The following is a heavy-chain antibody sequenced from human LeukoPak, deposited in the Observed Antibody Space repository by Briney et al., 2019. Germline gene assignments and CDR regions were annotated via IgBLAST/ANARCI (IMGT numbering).Heavy chain of an antibody. CDR2: IRSSSSYI. J-gene: IGHJ5*02. CDR3: ARDDEYCSSTSCYPNNWFDP. D-gene: IGHD2-2*01. Sequence: PGGSLTLSCAASGLTFSSYSMNWVRQAPGKGREWVSSIRSSSSYIYYADSVKGRFTISRDNAKNSLYLQMNSLRAEDTAVYYCARDDEYCSSTSCYPNNWFDPWGQGTLVTVSS. CDR1: GLTFSSYS. V-gene: IGHV3-21*01.